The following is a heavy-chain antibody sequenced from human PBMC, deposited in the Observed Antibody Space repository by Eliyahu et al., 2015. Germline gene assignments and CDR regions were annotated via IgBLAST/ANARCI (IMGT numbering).Heavy chain of an antibody. D-gene: IGHD2-8*01. V-gene: IGHV4-31*03. CDR1: GGSXSSGGYX. Sequence: QVQLQESGPGLVKPSQTLSLTCTXSGGSXSSGGYXWXWIRQPPGKGLEWIGXIYYXGSTHYNPSLKSRXTISVDTSKNQFSLKLSSVTAXDTAVYYCAREVSWYFDLWGRGTLVTVSS. CDR3: AREVSWYFDL. J-gene: IGHJ2*01. CDR2: IYYXGST.